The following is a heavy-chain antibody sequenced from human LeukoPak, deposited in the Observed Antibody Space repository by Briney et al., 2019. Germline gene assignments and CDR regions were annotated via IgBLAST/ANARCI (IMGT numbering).Heavy chain of an antibody. CDR1: GYTFTSNW. CDR3: ARLVSSNTADFDY. D-gene: IGHD5-18*01. J-gene: IGHJ4*02. Sequence: GESLKISCKGSGYTFTSNWITWVRQMPGKGLEWMGRIDPSDSYSNYSPSFQGHVTISADKSISTAYLQWSSLKASDTAMYYCARLVSSNTADFDYWGQGTLVTVSS. V-gene: IGHV5-10-1*01. CDR2: IDPSDSYS.